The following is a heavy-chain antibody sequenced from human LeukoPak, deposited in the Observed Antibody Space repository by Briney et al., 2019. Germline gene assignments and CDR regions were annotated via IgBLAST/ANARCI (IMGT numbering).Heavy chain of an antibody. CDR1: GFTFSSYT. CDR3: ARTANFAAGYYIDY. CDR2: ISGSSRHK. D-gene: IGHD6-13*01. J-gene: IGHJ4*02. Sequence: GGSLRLSCAASGFTFSSYTMNWVRQAPGKGLEWVSSISGSSRHKYYADSVKGRFTISRDNAKNSLYLQMNSLRAEDTAVYYCARTANFAAGYYIDYWGQGTLITVSS. V-gene: IGHV3-21*01.